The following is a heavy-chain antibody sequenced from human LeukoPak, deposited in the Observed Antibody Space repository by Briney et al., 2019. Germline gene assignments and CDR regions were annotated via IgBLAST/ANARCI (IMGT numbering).Heavy chain of an antibody. CDR3: AKDHQGYWADSFDY. Sequence: GGSLRLSCAASGFTFSSYAMTWVRQAPGKGLEWVSAISGSGGSTYFADSVKGRFTVSRDNSKDTLYLQVNSLRAEDTAVYYCAKDHQGYWADSFDYWGQGTLVTVSS. CDR2: ISGSGGST. CDR1: GFTFSSYA. V-gene: IGHV3-23*01. D-gene: IGHD6-13*01. J-gene: IGHJ4*02.